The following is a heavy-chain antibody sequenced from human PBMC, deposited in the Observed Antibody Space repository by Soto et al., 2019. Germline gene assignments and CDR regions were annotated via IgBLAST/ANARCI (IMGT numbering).Heavy chain of an antibody. CDR1: GGSISSSSYY. J-gene: IGHJ4*02. Sequence: SETLSLTCTVSGGSISSSSYYWGWIRQPPGKGLEWIGSIYYSGSTYYNPSLKSRVTISVDMSQNQFSLKLTSVTAADTAVYYCARHGAIYSNSWYDFDYWGQGTLVTVSS. V-gene: IGHV4-39*01. D-gene: IGHD5-18*01. CDR2: IYYSGST. CDR3: ARHGAIYSNSWYDFDY.